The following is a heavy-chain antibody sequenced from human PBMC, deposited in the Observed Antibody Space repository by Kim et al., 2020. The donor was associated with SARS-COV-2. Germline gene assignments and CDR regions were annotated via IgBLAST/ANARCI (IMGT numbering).Heavy chain of an antibody. Sequence: ASVKVSCKASGYTFTGYYMHWVRQAPGQGLEWMGRINPNSGGTNYAQKLQGRVTMTRDTSISTAYMELSRLRSDDTAVYYCASGGRRGELLDYFDYWGQGTLVTVSS. CDR2: INPNSGGT. CDR1: GYTFTGYY. D-gene: IGHD1-26*01. CDR3: ASGGRRGELLDYFDY. V-gene: IGHV1-2*06. J-gene: IGHJ4*02.